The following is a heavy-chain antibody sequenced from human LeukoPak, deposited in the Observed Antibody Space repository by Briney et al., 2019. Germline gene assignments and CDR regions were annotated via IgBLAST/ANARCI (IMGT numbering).Heavy chain of an antibody. CDR3: AREAPISDSGSYYKSLGY. V-gene: IGHV4-39*07. J-gene: IGHJ4*02. Sequence: SETLSLTCTVSGGSISSSSYYWSWIRQPPGKGLEWIGTIYYSGSTYYNPSLKSRVTISVDTSKNQISLKMRSVTAADTAVYYCAREAPISDSGSYYKSLGYWGQGVLVTVSS. CDR1: GGSISSSSYY. CDR2: IYYSGST. D-gene: IGHD3-10*01.